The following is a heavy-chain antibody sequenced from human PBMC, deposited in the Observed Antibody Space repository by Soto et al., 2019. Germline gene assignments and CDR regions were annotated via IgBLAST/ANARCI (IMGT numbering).Heavy chain of an antibody. J-gene: IGHJ6*02. Sequence: SVKVSCKASGGTFSSYAISWVRQAPGQGLEWMGGIIPIFGTANYAQKFQGRVTITADESTSTAYMELSSLRSEDTAVYYCARKGFGSSWYADSIYGMDVWGQGTTVTVSS. CDR3: ARKGFGSSWYADSIYGMDV. V-gene: IGHV1-69*13. D-gene: IGHD6-13*01. CDR2: IIPIFGTA. CDR1: GGTFSSYA.